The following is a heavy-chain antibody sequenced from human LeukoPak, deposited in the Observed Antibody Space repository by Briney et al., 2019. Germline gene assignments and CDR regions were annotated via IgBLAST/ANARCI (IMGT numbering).Heavy chain of an antibody. CDR3: ARVKYYDSSGYSYYYYYGMDV. D-gene: IGHD3-22*01. CDR1: GFTVSSNY. J-gene: IGHJ6*02. V-gene: IGHV3-66*01. Sequence: GGSLRLSCAASGFTVSSNYMSWVRQAPGKGLEWVSVIYSGGSTYYADSVKGRFTISRDNSKNTLYPQMNSLRAEDTAVYYCARVKYYDSSGYSYYYYYGMDVWGQGTTVTVSS. CDR2: IYSGGST.